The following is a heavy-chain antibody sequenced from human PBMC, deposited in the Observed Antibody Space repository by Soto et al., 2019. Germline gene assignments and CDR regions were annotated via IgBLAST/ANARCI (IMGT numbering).Heavy chain of an antibody. J-gene: IGHJ6*02. Sequence: SVKVSCKASGGTFSSYAISWVRQAPGQGLEWMGGIIPIFGTANYAQKFQGGVTITADESTSTAYMELSSLRSEDTAVYYCARHPPAVYYYGMDVWGQGTTVTVSS. CDR2: IIPIFGTA. V-gene: IGHV1-69*13. CDR3: ARHPPAVYYYGMDV. CDR1: GGTFSSYA.